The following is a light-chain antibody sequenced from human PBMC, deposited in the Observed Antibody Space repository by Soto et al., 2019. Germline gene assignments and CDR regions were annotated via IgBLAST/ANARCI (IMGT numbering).Light chain of an antibody. J-gene: IGLJ2*01. Sequence: QSALTQPPSVSGTPGQRVSISCSGDSSTFANNYVHWYQQVPGAAPKLLISRSDQRPSGVPERFSGSESGTSASLTISGLRPEDGAQYCCAAYTGNWNVRVVGGGTKLTV. V-gene: IGLV1-47*01. CDR3: AAYTGNWNVRV. CDR1: SSTFANNY. CDR2: RSD.